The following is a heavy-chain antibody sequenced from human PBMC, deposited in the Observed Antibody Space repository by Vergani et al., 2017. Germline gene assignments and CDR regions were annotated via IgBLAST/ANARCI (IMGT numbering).Heavy chain of an antibody. V-gene: IGHV1-18*01. Sequence: QVQLVQSGDEVKKPGASVKVSCKASGYTFTSYGISWVRQAPGQGLEWMGWISAYNGNTNYAQKLQGRVTMNTDKSTSTSYMELRSLRSDDTAVYYCARVDTVMSPSWYYFDYWGQGTLVTVSS. CDR1: GYTFTSYG. CDR2: ISAYNGNT. CDR3: ARVDTVMSPSWYYFDY. J-gene: IGHJ4*02. D-gene: IGHD5-18*01.